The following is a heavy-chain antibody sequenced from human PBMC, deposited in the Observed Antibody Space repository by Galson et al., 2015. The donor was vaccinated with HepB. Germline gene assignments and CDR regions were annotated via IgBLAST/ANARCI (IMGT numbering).Heavy chain of an antibody. CDR1: GFRFSSHS. V-gene: IGHV3-48*02. CDR3: AREGTTATPNCFDP. CDR2: ISSGSSSI. J-gene: IGHJ5*02. D-gene: IGHD2-2*01. Sequence: SLRLSCAASGFRFSSHSMNWVRQAPGKGLEWVSYISSGSSSIHYADSVRGRFTISRDNAKNSLYLQMNSLRDADTAVYYCAREGTTATPNCFDPWGQGTLVTVSS.